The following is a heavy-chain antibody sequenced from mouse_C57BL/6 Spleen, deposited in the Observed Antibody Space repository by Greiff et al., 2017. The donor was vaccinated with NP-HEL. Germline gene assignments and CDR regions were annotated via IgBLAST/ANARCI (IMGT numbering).Heavy chain of an antibody. V-gene: IGHV1-53*01. CDR2: INPSNGGT. CDR3: ARGYYGSDWYFDV. J-gene: IGHJ1*03. CDR1: GYTFTSYW. Sequence: VQLQQPGTELVKPGASVKLSCKASGYTFTSYWMHWVKQRPGQGLEWIGNINPSNGGTNYNEKFKSKATLTVDKSSSTAYMQLSSLTSEDSAVDYCARGYYGSDWYFDVWGTGTTVTVSS. D-gene: IGHD1-1*01.